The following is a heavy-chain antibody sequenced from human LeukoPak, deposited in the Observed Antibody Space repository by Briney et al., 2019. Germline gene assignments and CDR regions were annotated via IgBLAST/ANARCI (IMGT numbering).Heavy chain of an antibody. CDR2: IKQDGSEK. J-gene: IGHJ4*02. Sequence: PGGSLRLSCAASGFTFSNYNMNWVRQAPGKGLEWVANIKQDGSEKYYVDSVKGRFTISRDNAKNSLYLQMNSLRAEDTAVYYCARGYHYFDYWGQGTLVTVSS. D-gene: IGHD1-1*01. V-gene: IGHV3-7*01. CDR3: ARGYHYFDY. CDR1: GFTFSNYN.